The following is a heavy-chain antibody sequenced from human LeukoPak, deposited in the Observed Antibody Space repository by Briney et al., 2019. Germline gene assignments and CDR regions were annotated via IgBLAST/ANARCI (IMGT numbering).Heavy chain of an antibody. D-gene: IGHD5-18*01. Sequence: ASVTVSCTVSGYTLTELSMHWVRQAPGKGLEWMGGFDPEDGETIYAQKFQGRVTMTEDTSTDTAYMELSSLRSEDTAVYYCATVVQLWSPLDYWGQGTLVTVSS. CDR3: ATVVQLWSPLDY. V-gene: IGHV1-24*01. CDR1: GYTLTELS. CDR2: FDPEDGET. J-gene: IGHJ4*02.